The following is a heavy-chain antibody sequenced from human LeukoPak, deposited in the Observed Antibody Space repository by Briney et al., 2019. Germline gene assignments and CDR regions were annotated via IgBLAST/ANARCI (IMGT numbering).Heavy chain of an antibody. V-gene: IGHV4-39*01. CDR1: GGSISSSSHY. CDR2: IYYSGST. J-gene: IGHJ6*03. CDR3: ARHRGYYYYYMDV. Sequence: SETLSLTCTVSGGSISSSSHYGGWIRQPPGKGLEWIGTIYYSGSTYYNPSLKSRVTISVDTSKNQFSLKLSSVTAADTAVYYCARHRGYYYYYMDVWGKGTTVTISS.